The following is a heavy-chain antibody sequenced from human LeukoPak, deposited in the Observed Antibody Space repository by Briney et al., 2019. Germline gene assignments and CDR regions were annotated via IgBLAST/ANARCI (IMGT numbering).Heavy chain of an antibody. J-gene: IGHJ4*02. CDR2: VFYSGST. D-gene: IGHD5-12*01. V-gene: IGHV4-61*01. CDR3: AKCGNSGCHLIDY. Sequence: PSETLSLTCTVSGGSVSSANSYWTWIRQPPGRGLEWIGYVFYSGSTNYNPSLKSRVTISVDMSKNQFSLKLYSVTAADTAVYYCAKCGNSGCHLIDYWGQGTLVTVSS. CDR1: GGSVSSANSY.